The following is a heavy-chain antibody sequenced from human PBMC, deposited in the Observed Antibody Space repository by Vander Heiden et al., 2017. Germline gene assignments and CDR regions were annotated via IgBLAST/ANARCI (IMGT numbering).Heavy chain of an antibody. V-gene: IGHV4-31*03. CDR1: GGSISSGGYY. Sequence: QVQLQESGPGLVKPSQTLSLTCTVSGGSISSGGYYWSWIRQHPGKGLEWIGYIYYSGSTYDNPSLKSRVTISVDTAKNQFSLKMSYVNAADTAVYYVSRVGGAGDMDVWGQGTPVTVSS. J-gene: IGHJ6*02. CDR3: SRVGGAGDMDV. CDR2: IYYSGST. D-gene: IGHD3-16*01.